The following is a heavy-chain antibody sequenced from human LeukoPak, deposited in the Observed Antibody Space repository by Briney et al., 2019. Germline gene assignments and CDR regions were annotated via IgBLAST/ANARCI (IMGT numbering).Heavy chain of an antibody. CDR1: GYTFTDYY. D-gene: IGHD3-10*01. J-gene: IGHJ4*02. Sequence: ASVKVSCKASGYTFTDYYMHWVRQAPGQGLEWMGRINPNSGDTNYAQKFQGRVTMTRDTSINTAYMELSRLRSEDTAVYYCARDSFGATLALDYWGQGTLVTDSS. V-gene: IGHV1-2*06. CDR3: ARDSFGATLALDY. CDR2: INPNSGDT.